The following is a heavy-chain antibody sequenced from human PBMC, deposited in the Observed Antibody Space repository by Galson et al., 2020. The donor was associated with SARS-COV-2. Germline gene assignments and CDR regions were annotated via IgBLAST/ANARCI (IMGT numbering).Heavy chain of an antibody. Sequence: GGSLRLSCAASGFYFSSYAMTWVRQAPGKGLEWVSGIADHRGITYYADSVTGRFTISRDNSKNRLYVQMNSLRAEDTAVYYCAKAGRGATWPVEYWGRGTLVTVSS. CDR2: IADHRGIT. CDR3: AKAGRGATWPVEY. CDR1: GFYFSSYA. J-gene: IGHJ4*02. V-gene: IGHV3-23*01. D-gene: IGHD3-10*01.